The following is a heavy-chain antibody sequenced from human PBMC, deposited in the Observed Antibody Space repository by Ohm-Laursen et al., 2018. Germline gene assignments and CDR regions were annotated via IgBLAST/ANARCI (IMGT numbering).Heavy chain of an antibody. CDR1: GFTFSNYA. CDR3: AKDSDSFES. CDR2: ISSDGRDE. Sequence: SLRLSCAAFGFTFSNYAMHWVRQAPDKGLEWVAGISSDGRDEFYADSVKGRLTISRDKFKNTLHLQMNILTSDDTAVYYCAKDSDSFESWGQGTMVTVSS. J-gene: IGHJ3*02. V-gene: IGHV3-30*18.